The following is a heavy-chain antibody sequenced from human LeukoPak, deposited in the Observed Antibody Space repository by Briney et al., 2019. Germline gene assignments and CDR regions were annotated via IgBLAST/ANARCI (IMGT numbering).Heavy chain of an antibody. J-gene: IGHJ4*02. CDR2: INHSGST. D-gene: IGHD1-26*01. CDR1: GGSLSGYY. CDR3: RGRNTFGFDY. Sequence: SETLSLTCAVYGGSLSGYYWSWIRQPPRKGLEWIGEINHSGSTNYNPSLKSRVTISVDTSKNQFSLKLSSVTAADTAVYYCRGRNTFGFDYWGQGTLVTVSS. V-gene: IGHV4-34*03.